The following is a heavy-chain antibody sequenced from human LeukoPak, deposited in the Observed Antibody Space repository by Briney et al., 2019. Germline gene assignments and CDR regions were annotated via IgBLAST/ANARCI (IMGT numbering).Heavy chain of an antibody. CDR3: ARDKIGSSSWSYYFDY. V-gene: IGHV3-33*01. J-gene: IGHJ4*02. CDR2: IWYDGSDE. D-gene: IGHD6-13*01. CDR1: GFTFSSYG. Sequence: GGSLRLSCAASGFTFSSYGMHWVRQAPGKGLEWVAVIWYDGSDENYAESVKGRFTIFRDNSKNTLYLQMNGLRAEDTAVYYCARDKIGSSSWSYYFDYWGQGTLVTVSS.